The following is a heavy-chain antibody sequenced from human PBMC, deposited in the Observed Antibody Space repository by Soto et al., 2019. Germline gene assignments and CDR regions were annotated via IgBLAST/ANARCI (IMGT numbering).Heavy chain of an antibody. Sequence: QVPLVQSGAEVKKPGASVKVSCKGSGYAFTTYGITWVRQAPGQGLEWMGWISAHNGNTNYAQKLQGRVTVTRDTSTSTAYMELRSVRSDDTAVYYCARGRYGDYWGQGALVTVSS. CDR1: GYAFTTYG. CDR3: ARGRYGDY. J-gene: IGHJ4*02. CDR2: ISAHNGNT. D-gene: IGHD1-1*01. V-gene: IGHV1-18*01.